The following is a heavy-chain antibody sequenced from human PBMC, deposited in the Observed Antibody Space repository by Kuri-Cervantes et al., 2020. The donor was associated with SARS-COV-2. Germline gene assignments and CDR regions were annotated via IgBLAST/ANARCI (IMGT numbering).Heavy chain of an antibody. CDR3: ATQGTIYYYDTL. Sequence: GESLKISCAASGFTFSRYAMHWVRQAPGKGLVWVSRINSDGSSTSYADSVKGRFTISRDNAKNTLYLQMNSLRAEDTAVYYCATQGTIYYYDTLWGQGTLVTVSS. CDR2: INSDGSST. CDR1: GFTFSRYA. V-gene: IGHV3-74*01. J-gene: IGHJ4*02. D-gene: IGHD3-22*01.